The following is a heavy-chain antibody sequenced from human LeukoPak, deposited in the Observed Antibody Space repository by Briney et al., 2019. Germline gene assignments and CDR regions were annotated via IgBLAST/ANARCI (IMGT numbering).Heavy chain of an antibody. CDR1: GFTFSSYW. D-gene: IGHD4-17*01. Sequence: GGSLRLSCAAPGFTFSSYWMSWVRQAPGKGLEWVANIKQDGSEKYYVDSVKGRFTISRDNAKNSLYLQMNSLRAEDTAVYYCAGNDYGDYIDYWGQGTLVTVSS. CDR3: AGNDYGDYIDY. CDR2: IKQDGSEK. V-gene: IGHV3-7*01. J-gene: IGHJ4*02.